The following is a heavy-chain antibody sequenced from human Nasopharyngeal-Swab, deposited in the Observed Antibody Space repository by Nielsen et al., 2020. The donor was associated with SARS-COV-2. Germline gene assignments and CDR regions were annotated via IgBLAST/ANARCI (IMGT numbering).Heavy chain of an antibody. V-gene: IGHV5-51*01. J-gene: IGHJ2*01. Sequence: VRQMPGKGLEWMGIIYPGDSDTRYSPSFQGQVTISADKSISTAYLQWSSLKASDTAMYYCARQGSGYYYAWYFDLWGRGTLGHRLL. D-gene: IGHD3-22*01. CDR3: ARQGSGYYYAWYFDL. CDR2: IYPGDSDT.